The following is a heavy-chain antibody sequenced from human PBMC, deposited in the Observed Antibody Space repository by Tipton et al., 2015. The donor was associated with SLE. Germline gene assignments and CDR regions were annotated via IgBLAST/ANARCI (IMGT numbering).Heavy chain of an antibody. Sequence: SLRLSCAVSGFTFSNFVMNWVRQAPGKGLEWVGLIRSNRYGGRADYAASVKGRFTFPRDDARSLVYLQMKSLKTEDTAVYYCIRAAGTVYYYYGMDVWGQGTTVVVSS. J-gene: IGHJ6*02. CDR2: IRSNRYGGRA. CDR1: GFTFSNFV. V-gene: IGHV3-49*04. D-gene: IGHD3-10*01. CDR3: IRAAGTVYYYYGMDV.